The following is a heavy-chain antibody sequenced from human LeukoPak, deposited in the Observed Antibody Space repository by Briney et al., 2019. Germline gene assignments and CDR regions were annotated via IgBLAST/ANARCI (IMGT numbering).Heavy chain of an antibody. CDR1: GGSFSGCY. D-gene: IGHD6-13*01. V-gene: IGHV4-34*01. CDR2: INHSGST. Sequence: SETPSLTCAVYGGSFSGCYWSWIRQPPGKGLEWIGEINHSGSTNYNPSLKSRVTISVDTSKNQFSLKLSSVTAADTAVYYCARAGGYSSSWYIRYWGQGTLVTVSS. CDR3: ARAGGYSSSWYIRY. J-gene: IGHJ4*02.